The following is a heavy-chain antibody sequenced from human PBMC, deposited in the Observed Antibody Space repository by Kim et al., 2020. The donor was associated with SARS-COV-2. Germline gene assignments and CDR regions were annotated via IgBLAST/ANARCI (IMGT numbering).Heavy chain of an antibody. J-gene: IGHJ4*02. CDR1: GYTFTRYA. CDR2: INTNTGNP. V-gene: IGHV7-4-1*02. Sequence: ASVKVSCKASGYTFTRYAMNWVRQAPGQGLEWMGLINTNTGNPTYAQGFTGRFVISLDTSVSTAYLQISSLKTEDTAVYYCARGYGGIDYWGQGTLVTVSS. CDR3: ARGYGGIDY. D-gene: IGHD2-15*01.